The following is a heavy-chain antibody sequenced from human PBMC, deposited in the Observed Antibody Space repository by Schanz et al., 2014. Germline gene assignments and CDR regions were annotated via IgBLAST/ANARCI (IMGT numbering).Heavy chain of an antibody. V-gene: IGHV3-48*01. CDR2: IGNGGVTI. D-gene: IGHD2-15*01. CDR3: ARDFLLEQLGYSHYYYAMDV. CDR1: GFSFSSYA. J-gene: IGHJ6*02. Sequence: EVQLLESGGGLVQPGGSLRLSCAASGFSFSSYAMGWVRQAPGKGLEWVSYIGNGGVTIYYADSVKGRFTISRDNAKNSLFLQMNSLRAEDTAVYYCARDFLLEQLGYSHYYYAMDVWGQGTTVTVSS.